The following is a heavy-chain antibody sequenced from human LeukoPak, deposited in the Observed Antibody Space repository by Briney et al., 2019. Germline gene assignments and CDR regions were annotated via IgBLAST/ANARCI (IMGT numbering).Heavy chain of an antibody. V-gene: IGHV4-4*07. CDR3: ARDSNYSGIDY. CDR2: IYTSGST. J-gene: IGHJ4*02. Sequence: SETLSLTCTVSGGSISGYYWSWIRQPAGKGLEWIGRIYTSGSTNYNPSLKSRVTTSVDTSKNQFSLKLSSVTAADTAVYYCARDSNYSGIDYWGQGTLVTVSS. D-gene: IGHD1-26*01. CDR1: GGSISGYY.